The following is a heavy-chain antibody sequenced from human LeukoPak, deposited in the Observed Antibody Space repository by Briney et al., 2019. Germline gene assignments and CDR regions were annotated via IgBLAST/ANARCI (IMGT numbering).Heavy chain of an antibody. D-gene: IGHD6-19*01. J-gene: IGHJ4*02. Sequence: GGSLRLSCAASGFTVSSNYMSWVRQAPGKGLEWVSVIYSGGSTYYADSVKGRFTISRDNSKNTLYLQMNSLRAEDTAVYYCARGRQQWLVAPLDYWGQGTLVTVSS. V-gene: IGHV3-53*01. CDR3: ARGRQQWLVAPLDY. CDR2: IYSGGST. CDR1: GFTVSSNY.